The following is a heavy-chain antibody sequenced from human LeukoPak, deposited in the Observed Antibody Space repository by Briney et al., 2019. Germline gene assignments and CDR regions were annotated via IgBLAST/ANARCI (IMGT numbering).Heavy chain of an antibody. D-gene: IGHD3-3*01. CDR2: IYPSDSDT. J-gene: IGHJ4*02. CDR3: VRLANFWSGFAD. CDR1: GYSFTTYW. V-gene: IGHV5-51*01. Sequence: GASLKISCKGSGYSFTTYWIGWVRQLPGKGLEWMGIIYPSDSDTRYSPSFQGQVTISADKSMSTAYLQWSSLKASDTAMYYCVRLANFWSGFADWGQGTLLTVSS.